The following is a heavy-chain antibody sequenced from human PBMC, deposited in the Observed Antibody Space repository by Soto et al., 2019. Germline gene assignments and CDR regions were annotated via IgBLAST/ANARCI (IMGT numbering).Heavy chain of an antibody. Sequence: GASVKVSCKASGGTFSSYTMSWVRQAPGQGLEWMRGIIPIFGTTTYAHKFQGRVTITADESTSTVYMELSSLRGEDTAVYYCARGAVGTLSYYYCLDFWGQGTTVTVSS. V-gene: IGHV1-69*13. J-gene: IGHJ6*02. CDR2: IIPIFGTT. CDR1: GGTFSSYT. CDR3: ARGAVGTLSYYYCLDF. D-gene: IGHD1-1*01.